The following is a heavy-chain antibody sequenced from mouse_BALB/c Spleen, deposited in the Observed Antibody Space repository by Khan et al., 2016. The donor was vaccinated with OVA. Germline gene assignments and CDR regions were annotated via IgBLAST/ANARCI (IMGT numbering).Heavy chain of an antibody. CDR3: ARGNYYGYYFDY. Sequence: EVQLQESGPGLVKPSQSLSLTYTVTGYSITSGYAWNWIRQVPGNKLEWMGYISYSGGTSYNPSLKSRISITRDTSKNQFFLQLNSVTTEDTATYYCARGNYYGYYFDYWGQGTPLTVSS. CDR1: GYSITSGYA. D-gene: IGHD1-1*01. CDR2: ISYSGGT. J-gene: IGHJ2*01. V-gene: IGHV3-2*02.